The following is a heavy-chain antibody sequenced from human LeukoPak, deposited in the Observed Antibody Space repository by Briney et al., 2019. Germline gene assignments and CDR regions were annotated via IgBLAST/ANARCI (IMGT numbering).Heavy chain of an antibody. CDR1: GFTFSSYA. V-gene: IGHV3-23*01. CDR2: ISGSGGST. J-gene: IGHJ4*02. Sequence: GGSLRLSCAASGFTFSSYAMSWVRQAPGKGLEWVSAISGSGGSTYYADSVKGRFTISRDNSKNTLYLQMNSLRAEDTAVYYCAKGAHARDTAMVFEIFDYWGQGTLVTVSS. CDR3: AKGAHARDTAMVFEIFDY. D-gene: IGHD5-18*01.